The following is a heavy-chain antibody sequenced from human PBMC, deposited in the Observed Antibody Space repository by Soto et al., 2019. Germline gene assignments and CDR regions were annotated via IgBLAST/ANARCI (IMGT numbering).Heavy chain of an antibody. Sequence: ASVKGSCKVSGYTLTELSMHWVRQAPGKGLEWMGGFDPEDGETIYAQKFQGRVTMTEDTSTDTAYMELSSLRSEDTAVYYCATRRGGFLEWLLFDYWGQGTLVTVSS. CDR1: GYTLTELS. CDR3: ATRRGGFLEWLLFDY. J-gene: IGHJ4*02. D-gene: IGHD3-3*01. V-gene: IGHV1-24*01. CDR2: FDPEDGET.